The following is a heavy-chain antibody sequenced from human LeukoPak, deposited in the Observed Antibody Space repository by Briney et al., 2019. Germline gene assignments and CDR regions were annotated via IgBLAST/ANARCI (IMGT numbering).Heavy chain of an antibody. J-gene: IGHJ4*02. CDR3: LGVTGCSSY. CDR2: ISTTGTYI. Sequence: KSGGSLRLSCAASGFTFSSYSMGWVRQAPGKGLEWVSSISTTGTYIHYADSMKGRFTISRDNAKNSLYLQMNSLRAEDTAVYYCLGVTGCSSYWGQGTLVTVSS. V-gene: IGHV3-21*06. D-gene: IGHD2-15*01. CDR1: GFTFSSYS.